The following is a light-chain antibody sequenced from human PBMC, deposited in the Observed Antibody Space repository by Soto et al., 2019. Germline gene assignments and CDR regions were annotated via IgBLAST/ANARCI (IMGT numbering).Light chain of an antibody. CDR3: QQYGSSPIT. CDR2: DTS. J-gene: IGKJ5*01. Sequence: EIVFTQSSAALSSSPGERATLACRASQSVGSFLAWYQQKPGQAPRLLIYDTSKRATGIPARFSGSGSGAEFTLTISRLEPEDFAVYYCQQYGSSPITFGQGTRRDIK. V-gene: IGKV3-20*01. CDR1: QSVGSF.